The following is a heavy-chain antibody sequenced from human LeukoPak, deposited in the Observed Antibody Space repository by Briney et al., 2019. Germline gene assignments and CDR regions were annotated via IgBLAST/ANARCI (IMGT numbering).Heavy chain of an antibody. CDR3: ARVQDKGISDDAFDI. CDR1: SGSISSSSYY. J-gene: IGHJ3*02. Sequence: SKTLSLTCTVSSGSISSSSYYWGWIRQPAGKGLEWIGRIYTSGSTNYNPSLKSRVTISVDTSKNQFSLKLSSVTAADTAVYYCARVQDKGISDDAFDIWGQGTMVTVSS. D-gene: IGHD2/OR15-2a*01. V-gene: IGHV4-61*02. CDR2: IYTSGST.